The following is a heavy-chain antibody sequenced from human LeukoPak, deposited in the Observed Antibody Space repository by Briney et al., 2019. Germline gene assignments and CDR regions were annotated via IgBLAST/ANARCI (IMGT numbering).Heavy chain of an antibody. D-gene: IGHD2-2*01. V-gene: IGHV4-61*02. Sequence: SETLSLTCTVSGGSISSGSYYWSWLRQPAGKGLEWIGRIYASGSTNYNPSLKSRVTISVDTSKNQFSLKLSSVTAADTAVYYCARDYASYYYYYMDVWGKGTTVTVSS. CDR2: IYASGST. J-gene: IGHJ6*03. CDR3: ARDYASYYYYYMDV. CDR1: GGSISSGSYY.